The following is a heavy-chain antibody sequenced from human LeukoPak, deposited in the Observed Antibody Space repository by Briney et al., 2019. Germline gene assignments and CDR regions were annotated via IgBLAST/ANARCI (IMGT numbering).Heavy chain of an antibody. Sequence: PSETLSLTCAVYGGSFSGYYWSWIRQPPGKGLEWIGEINHSGSTNYNPSLKSRVTISVDTSKNQFSLKLSSVTAADTAVYYCARAHRVHDCRLDYRGQGTLVTVSS. CDR2: INHSGST. J-gene: IGHJ4*02. V-gene: IGHV4-34*01. CDR1: GGSFSGYY. D-gene: IGHD2-21*02. CDR3: ARAHRVHDCRLDY.